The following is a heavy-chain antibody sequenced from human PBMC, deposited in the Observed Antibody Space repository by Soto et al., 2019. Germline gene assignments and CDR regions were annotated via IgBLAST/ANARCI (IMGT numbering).Heavy chain of an antibody. CDR2: IIPIFGTA. CDR3: ARELELPPHYYYGMDV. J-gene: IGHJ6*02. CDR1: GGSFSSYA. D-gene: IGHD1-7*01. V-gene: IGHV1-69*06. Sequence: GASVKVSCKASGGSFSSYAISWVRQAPGQGLEWMGGIIPIFGTANYAQKFQGRVTITADKSTSTAYMELSSLRSEDTAVYYCARELELPPHYYYGMDVWGQGTTVTVSS.